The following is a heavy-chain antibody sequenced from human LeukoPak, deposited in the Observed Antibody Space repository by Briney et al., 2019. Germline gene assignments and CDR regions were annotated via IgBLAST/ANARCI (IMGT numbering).Heavy chain of an antibody. CDR2: INPNSGGT. CDR1: GSTFTDYY. J-gene: IGHJ4*02. Sequence: GASVKVSCKASGSTFTDYYMHWVRQAPGQGLEWMGWINPNSGGTNFAQKFQGRVTMTRDTSISTAYMELSRLRSDDTAVYYCARVDYEVIDYWGQGTLVTVSS. D-gene: IGHD4-17*01. V-gene: IGHV1-2*02. CDR3: ARVDYEVIDY.